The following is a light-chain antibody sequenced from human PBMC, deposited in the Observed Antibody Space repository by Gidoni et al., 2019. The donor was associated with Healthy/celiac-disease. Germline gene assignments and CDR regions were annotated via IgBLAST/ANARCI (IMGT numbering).Light chain of an antibody. V-gene: IGKV3-20*01. CDR2: GAS. CDR1: QSVSSTN. CDR3: QQYGSSRFT. J-gene: IGKJ3*01. Sequence: EIVLTQSPGTLSLSPGERATLSCRASQSVSSTNLAWYQQKPGQAPRLLIYGASSRATGIPDRFSGSGSGTDFTLTISRLEPEDFAVYYCQQYGSSRFTFXPXTKVDI.